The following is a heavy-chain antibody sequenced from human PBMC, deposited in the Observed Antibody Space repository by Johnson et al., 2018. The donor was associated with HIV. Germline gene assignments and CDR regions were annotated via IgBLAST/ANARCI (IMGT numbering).Heavy chain of an antibody. J-gene: IGHJ3*02. V-gene: IGHV3-66*02. D-gene: IGHD1-26*01. CDR1: GFTVSSNY. Sequence: VQLVESGGGVVQPGRSLRLSCAASGFTVSSNYMSWVRQAPGKGLEWVSVIYSGGSTYYADSVKGRFTISRDNSKNTLYLQMNSLRAEDTAVYYCARDRSIVGALDALDIWGQGTMVTVSS. CDR3: ARDRSIVGALDALDI. CDR2: IYSGGST.